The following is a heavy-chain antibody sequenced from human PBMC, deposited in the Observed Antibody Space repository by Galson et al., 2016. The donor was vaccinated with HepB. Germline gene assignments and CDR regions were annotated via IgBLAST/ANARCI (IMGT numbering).Heavy chain of an antibody. CDR3: ARAGIDGVYCSGRSCSHFDY. V-gene: IGHV1-2*04. J-gene: IGHJ4*02. D-gene: IGHD2-15*01. CDR2: ISNSGGT. CDR1: GYTFTDYY. Sequence: SVKVSCKASGYTFTDYYIHWVRQAPGQGLEWMGWISNSGGTKYAQKFQGWVTMTRDTSISTTYMELSRLRSDDTAVYYCARAGIDGVYCSGRSCSHFDYWGQGTRVSVSS.